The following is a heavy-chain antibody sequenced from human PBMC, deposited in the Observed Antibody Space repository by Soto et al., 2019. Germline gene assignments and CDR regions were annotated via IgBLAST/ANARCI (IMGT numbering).Heavy chain of an antibody. J-gene: IGHJ6*02. Sequence: QVQLVQSGAEVKKPGASVKVSCKASGYTFTSYGISWVRQAPGQGLEWMGWISAYNGNTNYAQKLQGRVTMTTETSTRTAYMELRSLRSEDTAVYYCARDPDKGGSGRYRYGMDAWGQGTTVTVSS. CDR3: ARDPDKGGSGRYRYGMDA. D-gene: IGHD3-10*01. CDR1: GYTFTSYG. CDR2: ISAYNGNT. V-gene: IGHV1-18*01.